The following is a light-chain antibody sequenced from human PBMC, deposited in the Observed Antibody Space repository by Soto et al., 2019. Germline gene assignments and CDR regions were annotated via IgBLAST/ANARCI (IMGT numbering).Light chain of an antibody. Sequence: DIPMTQSPATLSACIGDRVTITFRASQSISDWLAWLQQKPGQAPKLLIYKASTLETGVPSRFSGSGFGTEFTLTISSLQPDDFATYYCQQYETYWTFGQGTKVDIK. V-gene: IGKV1-5*03. J-gene: IGKJ1*01. CDR2: KAS. CDR3: QQYETYWT. CDR1: QSISDW.